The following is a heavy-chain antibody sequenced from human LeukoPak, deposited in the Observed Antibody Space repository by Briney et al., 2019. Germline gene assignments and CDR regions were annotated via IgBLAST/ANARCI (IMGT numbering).Heavy chain of an antibody. J-gene: IGHJ6*04. V-gene: IGHV3-21*01. Sequence: GGSLRLSCAASGFTFSSYSMNWVRQAPGKGLEWVSSISSSSSYIYYADSVKGRFTISRDNAKNSLYLQMNSLRAEDTAVYYCARGDPPYGRDVGAKGTTVTVSS. CDR2: ISSSSSYI. CDR1: GFTFSSYS. CDR3: ARGDPPYGRDV.